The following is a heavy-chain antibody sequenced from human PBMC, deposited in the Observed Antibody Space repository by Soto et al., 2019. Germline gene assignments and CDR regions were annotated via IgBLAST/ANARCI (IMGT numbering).Heavy chain of an antibody. J-gene: IGHJ6*02. V-gene: IGHV6-1*01. CDR1: GDSVSSNSAA. CDR2: TYYRSKWYN. CDR3: ARVNWNLGYYGMDV. Sequence: SPTLSLPCAISGDSVSSNSAAWNWIRQSPSRGLEWLGRTYYRSKWYNDYAVSVKSRITINPDTSKNQFSLQLNSVTPEDTAVYYCARVNWNLGYYGMDVWGQGTTVTVSS. D-gene: IGHD1-7*01.